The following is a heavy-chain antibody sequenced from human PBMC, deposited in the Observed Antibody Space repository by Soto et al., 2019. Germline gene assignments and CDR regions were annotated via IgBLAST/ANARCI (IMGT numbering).Heavy chain of an antibody. J-gene: IGHJ6*02. V-gene: IGHV1-3*01. CDR1: GLTFTTSA. Sequence: ASVKVSCKASGLTFTTSAMHWVRQAPGQRLEWMGWINAGNGNTKYSQKFQGRVTITRDTSASTAYMELSSLKSEDTAVYDCVRGSFPVDNNYHYGMDVWGLGTTVTVSS. CDR2: INAGNGNT. D-gene: IGHD3-10*01. CDR3: VRGSFPVDNNYHYGMDV.